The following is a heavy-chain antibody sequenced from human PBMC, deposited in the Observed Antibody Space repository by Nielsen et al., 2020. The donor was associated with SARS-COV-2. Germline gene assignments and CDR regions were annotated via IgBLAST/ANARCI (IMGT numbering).Heavy chain of an antibody. CDR3: ARLLTNTGNYFRFDP. CDR1: GDSISSSNW. Sequence: SETLSLTCAVSGDSISSSNWWSWVRQPPGKGLEWIGEIYHSGNTNYNPSLKSQVTISVDKSKNQFSLRLISVTAADTAVYYCARLLTNTGNYFRFDPWGQGTLVTVSS. D-gene: IGHD1-26*01. CDR2: IYHSGNT. J-gene: IGHJ5*02. V-gene: IGHV4-4*02.